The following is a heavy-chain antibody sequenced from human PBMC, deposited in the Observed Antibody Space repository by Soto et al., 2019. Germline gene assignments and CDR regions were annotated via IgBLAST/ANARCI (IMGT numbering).Heavy chain of an antibody. V-gene: IGHV1-69*01. CDR3: ARDLGGEATTRL. Sequence: QVQLVQSGAEVKKPGSSVKVSCKASGGSFRNFVISWVRQAPGQGLEWMGGIIPNSGTTNYAQKFQGKVTITADESTSTAYMELSGLTSEDTSLYYCARDLGGEATTRLWGQGTLVTVSS. J-gene: IGHJ4*02. CDR1: GGSFRNFV. CDR2: IIPNSGTT. D-gene: IGHD3-16*01.